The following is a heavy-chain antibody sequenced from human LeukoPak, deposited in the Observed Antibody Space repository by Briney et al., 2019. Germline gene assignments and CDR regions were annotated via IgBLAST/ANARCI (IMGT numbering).Heavy chain of an antibody. CDR2: IKGDGIST. D-gene: IGHD3-3*01. CDR3: AKDHYWSIDY. J-gene: IGHJ4*02. V-gene: IGHV3-74*01. CDR1: GFDFSSNW. Sequence: GGSLSLSCAASGFDFSSNWMHWVRHAPGQGLVWVSRIKGDGISTNYADSVKGRFTISRDIAKNTLYLQMNSLRAEDTGVYYCAKDHYWSIDYWGRGTLVTVSS.